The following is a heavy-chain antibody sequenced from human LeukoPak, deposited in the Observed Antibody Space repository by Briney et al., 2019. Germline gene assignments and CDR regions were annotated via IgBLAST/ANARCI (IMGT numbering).Heavy chain of an antibody. D-gene: IGHD3-9*01. J-gene: IGHJ6*02. CDR1: GYTFTGYY. Sequence: ASVKVSCKAAGYTFTGYYMHWVRQAPGQGLEWMGWISAHNGNTNYAQKLQGRVTMTTDTSTSTAYMELRSLRSDDTAVYYCARELRYFDWLYYGMDVWGQGTTVTVSS. CDR3: ARELRYFDWLYYGMDV. CDR2: ISAHNGNT. V-gene: IGHV1-18*04.